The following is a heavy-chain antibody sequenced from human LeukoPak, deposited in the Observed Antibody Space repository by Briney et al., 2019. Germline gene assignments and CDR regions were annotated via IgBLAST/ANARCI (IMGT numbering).Heavy chain of an antibody. CDR2: INWNGGST. CDR1: GFTFDDYG. J-gene: IGHJ4*02. CDR3: ARGHTAVTRHFDF. V-gene: IGHV3-20*04. D-gene: IGHD4-17*01. Sequence: PGGSLRLSCAASGFTFDDYGMSWVRHAPGKGLEGVSGINWNGGSTGYADSVKGRFTISRDNAKNSLYLQMNSLRAEDTALYYCARGHTAVTRHFDFWGQGTLVTVSS.